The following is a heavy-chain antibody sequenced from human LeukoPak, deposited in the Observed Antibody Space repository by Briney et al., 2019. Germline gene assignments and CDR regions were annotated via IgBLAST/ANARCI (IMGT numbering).Heavy chain of an antibody. CDR3: ARLFGGSGRLNRYYYYGMDV. Sequence: KPSETLSLSCTVSGGSISSYYWSWIRQPPGKGLEWIGYIYYSGSTNYNPSLKSRVTVSVDTSKNQFSLKLSSVTAADTAVYYCARLFGGSGRLNRYYYYGMDVWGQGTTVTVSS. CDR1: GGSISSYY. D-gene: IGHD3-10*01. CDR2: IYYSGST. J-gene: IGHJ6*02. V-gene: IGHV4-59*08.